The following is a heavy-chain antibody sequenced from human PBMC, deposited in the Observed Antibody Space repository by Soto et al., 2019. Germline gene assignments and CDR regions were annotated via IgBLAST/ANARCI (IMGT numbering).Heavy chain of an antibody. Sequence: QLQLQESGPGLVKPSETLSLTCTVSGGSISSSSYYWGWIRQPPGKGLEWIGSIYYRGSTYYNPSLKSRVTLSVDTSKNQFSLKLSSVTAADTAVYYCARLATYYDILTGYYIDYWGQGTLVTVSS. CDR2: IYYRGST. CDR3: ARLATYYDILTGYYIDY. J-gene: IGHJ4*02. CDR1: GGSISSSSYY. V-gene: IGHV4-39*01. D-gene: IGHD3-9*01.